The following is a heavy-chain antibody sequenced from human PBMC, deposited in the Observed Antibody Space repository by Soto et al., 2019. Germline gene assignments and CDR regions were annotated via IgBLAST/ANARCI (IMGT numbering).Heavy chain of an antibody. Sequence: SESLSLTLAVSGGSITNGDYYWSGIRHPPVTGLEWIGYIYYSGSTYVNPSLKSRLYMSLDTSKNQFSLKLTSVTAADTAVYYCAREKSVVFGMAHPYWYFDLWGRGIMV. J-gene: IGHJ2*01. V-gene: IGHV4-30-4*01. CDR1: GGSITNGDYY. D-gene: IGHD3-3*01. CDR3: AREKSVVFGMAHPYWYFDL. CDR2: IYYSGST.